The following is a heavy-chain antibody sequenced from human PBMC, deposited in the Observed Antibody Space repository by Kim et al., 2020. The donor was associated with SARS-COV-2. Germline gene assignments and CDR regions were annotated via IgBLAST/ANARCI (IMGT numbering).Heavy chain of an antibody. CDR3: ARVVRSRGRFDY. J-gene: IGHJ4*02. V-gene: IGHV4-31*02. D-gene: IGHD4-17*01. Sequence: YSNPSLKSRVTISVDTSKNQFSLKLSSVTAADKAVYYCARVVRSRGRFDYWGQGTLVTVSS.